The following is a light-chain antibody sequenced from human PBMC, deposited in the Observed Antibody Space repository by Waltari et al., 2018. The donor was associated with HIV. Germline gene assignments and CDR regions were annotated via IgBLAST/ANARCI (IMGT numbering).Light chain of an antibody. J-gene: IGKJ1*01. CDR3: QQYNNWPPWT. V-gene: IGKV3-15*01. CDR1: QSLSSN. CDR2: DTS. Sequence: EIVMTQSPATLSVSPGERATLSCKASQSLSSNLAWYQQRPGQAPRLLIFDTSSRATGIPARFSGTGSGTEFTLTISDLQSEDFAVYYCQQYNNWPPWTFGRGTKVEI.